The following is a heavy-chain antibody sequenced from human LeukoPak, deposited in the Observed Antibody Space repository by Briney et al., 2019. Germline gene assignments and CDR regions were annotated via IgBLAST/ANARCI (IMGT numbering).Heavy chain of an antibody. J-gene: IGHJ4*02. CDR1: GFTFSNYA. D-gene: IGHD1-26*01. V-gene: IGHV3-23*01. CDR3: AKGESSGNYYSGYDY. CDR2: INGRGGST. Sequence: GGSLRLSCAASGFTFSNYAMSWVRQAPGKGLEWVSAINGRGGSTFYAGSVKGRFTISRDNSKNTLYLQMNSLRVEDTAVYYCAKGESSGNYYSGYDYWGQGTLVTVSS.